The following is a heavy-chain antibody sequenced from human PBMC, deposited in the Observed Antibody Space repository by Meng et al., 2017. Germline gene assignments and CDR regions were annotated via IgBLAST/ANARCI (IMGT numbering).Heavy chain of an antibody. V-gene: IGHV4-61*01. Sequence: QVQLQGSGPGLVRPSETPSLTCTVSGGSVSSGSYYWSWIRQPPGKGLEWIGYIYYSGSTNYNPSLKSRVTISVDTSKNQFSLKLSSVTAADTAVYYCARAIAVAGITIDYWGQGTLVTVSS. J-gene: IGHJ4*02. CDR2: IYYSGST. CDR1: GGSVSSGSYY. D-gene: IGHD6-19*01. CDR3: ARAIAVAGITIDY.